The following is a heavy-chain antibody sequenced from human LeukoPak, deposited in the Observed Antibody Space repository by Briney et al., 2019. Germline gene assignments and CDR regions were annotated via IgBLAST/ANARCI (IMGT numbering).Heavy chain of an antibody. CDR2: ISWNSGSI. CDR1: GFTFDDYA. CDR3: AKDLLGYSFSFDY. D-gene: IGHD5-18*01. V-gene: IGHV3-9*01. J-gene: IGHJ4*02. Sequence: PGGSLRLSCAASGFTFDDYAMHWVRQAPGKGLEWVSGISWNSGSIGYADSVKGRFTISRDDAKSSLYLQMNSLRAEDTALYYCAKDLLGYSFSFDYWGQGTLVTVSS.